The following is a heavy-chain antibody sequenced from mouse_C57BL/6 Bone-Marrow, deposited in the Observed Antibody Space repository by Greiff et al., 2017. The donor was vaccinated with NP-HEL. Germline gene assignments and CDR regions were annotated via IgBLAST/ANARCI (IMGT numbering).Heavy chain of an antibody. D-gene: IGHD1-2*01. CDR1: GFTFTDYY. Sequence: EVKVVESGGGLVQPGGSLSLSCAASGFTFTDYYMSWVRQPPGKALEWLGFIRNKANGYTTEYSASVKGRFTISRDNSQSILYLQMNALRAEDSATYYCARYGVRQYYYAMDYWGQGTSVTVSS. V-gene: IGHV7-3*01. CDR3: ARYGVRQYYYAMDY. CDR2: IRNKANGYTT. J-gene: IGHJ4*01.